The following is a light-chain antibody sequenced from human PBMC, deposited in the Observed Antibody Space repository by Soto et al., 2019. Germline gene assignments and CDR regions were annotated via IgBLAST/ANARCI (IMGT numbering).Light chain of an antibody. Sequence: IMMTQSPVTLSVSPGERATLSCRASQSVNSNFAWYQQKPGHAPRLLIYGASTRAAGIPTRFRGSGSGTEFTLTISSLQSEDSAIYFCHQYNSWPRGTFGPGTKVEIK. J-gene: IGKJ3*01. CDR1: QSVNSN. V-gene: IGKV3-15*01. CDR3: HQYNSWPRGT. CDR2: GAS.